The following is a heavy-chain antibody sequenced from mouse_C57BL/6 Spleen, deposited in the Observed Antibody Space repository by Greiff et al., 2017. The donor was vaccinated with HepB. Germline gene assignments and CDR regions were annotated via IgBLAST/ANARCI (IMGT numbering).Heavy chain of an antibody. V-gene: IGHV1-72*01. Sequence: VQLQQPGAELVKPGASVKLSCKASGYTFTSYWMHWVKQRPGRGLEWIGRIDPNSGGTKYNEKVKSKATLTVDKPSSTAYMQLSSLTSEDSAVYYCAGYDYDGRVYAMDYWGQGTSVTVSS. CDR2: IDPNSGGT. J-gene: IGHJ4*01. CDR1: GYTFTSYW. CDR3: AGYDYDGRVYAMDY. D-gene: IGHD2-4*01.